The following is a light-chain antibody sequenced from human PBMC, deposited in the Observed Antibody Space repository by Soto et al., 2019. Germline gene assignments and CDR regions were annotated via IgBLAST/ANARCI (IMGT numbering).Light chain of an antibody. CDR3: YSYKSTSNRV. V-gene: IGLV2-14*03. CDR1: SSDVSGYNS. Sequence: ALTQPASVSGSPGQSITISCSGTSSDVSGYNSVSWYQQHPGKAPKLIIYAVSNRPSGVSDRFSGSKSGNTASLTISGLQAEDEADYFCYSYKSTSNRVFGGGTKLTVL. J-gene: IGLJ2*01. CDR2: AVS.